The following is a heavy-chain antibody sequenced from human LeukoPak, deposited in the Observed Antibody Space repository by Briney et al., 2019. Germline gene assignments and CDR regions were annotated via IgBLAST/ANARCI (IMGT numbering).Heavy chain of an antibody. J-gene: IGHJ6*04. V-gene: IGHV5-10-1*01. CDR1: GYSFPSYW. D-gene: IGHD6-19*01. CDR3: VRSVAGTDYYDYGLDV. CDR2: IVPSDSYT. Sequence: GESLKISCKGSGYSFPSYWITWVRQLPGKGLEWMGRIVPSDSYTNYSPSFQGHVTMSADKSISTAYLQGSSLKASDTAMYYCVRSVAGTDYYDYGLDVWGKGTTVTVSS.